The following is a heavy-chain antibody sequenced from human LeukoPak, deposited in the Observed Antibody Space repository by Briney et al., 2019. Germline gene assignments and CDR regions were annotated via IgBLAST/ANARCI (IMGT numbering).Heavy chain of an antibody. CDR3: ARNVDTAMTYYFDY. CDR1: GGSISNYY. V-gene: IGHV4-59*08. D-gene: IGHD5-18*01. J-gene: IGHJ4*02. Sequence: SETLSLTCTVSGGSISNYYWSWIRQPPGEGLEWIGCLYYSGSTNYNPSLKSRVTISVDTSKNQFSLKLSSVTAADTAVYYCARNVDTAMTYYFDYWGQGTLVTVSS. CDR2: LYYSGST.